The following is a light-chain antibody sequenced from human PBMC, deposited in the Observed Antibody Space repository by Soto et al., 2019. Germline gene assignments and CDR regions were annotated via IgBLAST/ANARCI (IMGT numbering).Light chain of an antibody. CDR3: FSHRSGDSHV. CDR1: SSDIGAYNY. V-gene: IGLV2-14*01. Sequence: QSVLTQPASVSGSPGHSITISCTGTSSDIGAYNYVSWYQQYPGKAPKLMIYGVTNRPSGVSNRFSGSKTGNTASLTISGLQAEDEADYYCFSHRSGDSHVFGTGTKVTVL. J-gene: IGLJ1*01. CDR2: GVT.